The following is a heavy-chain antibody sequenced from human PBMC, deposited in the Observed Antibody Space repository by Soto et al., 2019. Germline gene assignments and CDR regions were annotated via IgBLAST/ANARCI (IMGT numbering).Heavy chain of an antibody. CDR3: TTEQQLLFSYYYYYGMDV. D-gene: IGHD2-2*01. V-gene: IGHV3-15*01. J-gene: IGHJ6*02. Sequence: EVQLVESGGGLVKPGGSLRLSCAASGFTFSNAWMSWVRQAPGKGLEWVGRIKSKTDGGTTDYAAPVKGRFTISRDDSKNTLYLQMNSLKTEDTAVYYCTTEQQLLFSYYYYYGMDVWGQGTTVTVSS. CDR1: GFTFSNAW. CDR2: IKSKTDGGTT.